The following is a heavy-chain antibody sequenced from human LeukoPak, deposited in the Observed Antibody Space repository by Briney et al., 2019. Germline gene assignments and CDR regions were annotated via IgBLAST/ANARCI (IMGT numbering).Heavy chain of an antibody. V-gene: IGHV3-21*01. Sequence: SGGCLRLSCAASGFTFSSYSMNWVRQAPGKGLEWVSSISSSSSHIYYADSVKGRFTISRHNAKNSLYLQMNSLRAEDTAVYYCARDRFRGIAAAGTTTHYYYGMDVWGQGTTVTVSS. CDR3: ARDRFRGIAAAGTTTHYYYGMDV. D-gene: IGHD6-13*01. J-gene: IGHJ6*02. CDR2: ISSSSSHI. CDR1: GFTFSSYS.